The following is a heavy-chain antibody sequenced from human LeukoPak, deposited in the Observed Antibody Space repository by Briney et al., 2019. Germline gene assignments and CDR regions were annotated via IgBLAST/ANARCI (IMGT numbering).Heavy chain of an antibody. CDR1: GYSITSSSW. CDR2: IYHSGTT. V-gene: IGHV4-28*01. CDR3: VRHDGRGGATMGAFDS. J-gene: IGHJ5*01. D-gene: IGHD4/OR15-4a*01. Sequence: PSETLSLTCAVSGYSITSSSWWGWIRQPPGKGLEWIGYIYHSGTTYYNPSLNSRVTISVVTSKDQFTLRLNPVTAADTAVYYCVRHDGRGGATMGAFDSWGQGSLVTVSS.